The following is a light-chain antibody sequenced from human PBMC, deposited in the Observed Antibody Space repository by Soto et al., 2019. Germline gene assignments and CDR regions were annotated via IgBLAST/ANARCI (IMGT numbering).Light chain of an antibody. J-gene: IGLJ2*01. V-gene: IGLV1-44*01. CDR2: SNN. CDR1: SSNIGSNT. CDR3: QSYDSSNVV. Sequence: QSVLTQPPSASGTPGQRVTISCSGSSSNIGSNTVKWYQQLPGTAPKLLIYSNNQRPSGVPDRFSGSIDSSSNSASLTISGLKTEDEADYYCQSYDSSNVVFGGGTKLTVL.